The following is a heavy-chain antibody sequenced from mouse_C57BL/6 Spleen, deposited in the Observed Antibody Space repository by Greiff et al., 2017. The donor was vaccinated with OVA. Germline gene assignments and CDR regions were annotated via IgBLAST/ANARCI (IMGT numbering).Heavy chain of an antibody. CDR3: ARWNYDYDEGY. J-gene: IGHJ2*01. V-gene: IGHV1-80*01. CDR1: GYAFSSYW. CDR2: IYPGDGDT. D-gene: IGHD2-4*01. Sequence: QVQLQQSGAELVKPGASVKISCKASGYAFSSYWMNWVKQRPGKGLEWIGQIYPGDGDTNYNGKFKGKATLTADKSSSTAYMQLSSLTSEDSAVYFCARWNYDYDEGYWGQGTTLTVSS.